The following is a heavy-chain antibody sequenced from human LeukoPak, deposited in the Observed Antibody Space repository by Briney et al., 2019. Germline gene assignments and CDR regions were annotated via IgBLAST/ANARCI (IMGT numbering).Heavy chain of an antibody. V-gene: IGHV3-53*01. CDR1: GFIVISNY. D-gene: IGHD5-24*01. CDR2: IYSGGHT. CDR3: ARSTRDGYNHYNCHYIHV. Sequence: GGSLRLFCAASGFIVISNYVNWVRQAPGKGLEWVSVIYSGGHTYYTDSVKGRFTISRDISNNTLYLHMNSLRPDDTAVYYCARSTRDGYNHYNCHYIHVWGKATTVTVSS. J-gene: IGHJ6*03.